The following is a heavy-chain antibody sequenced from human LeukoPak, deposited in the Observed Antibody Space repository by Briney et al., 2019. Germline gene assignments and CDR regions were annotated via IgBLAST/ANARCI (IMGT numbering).Heavy chain of an antibody. D-gene: IGHD2-21*02. V-gene: IGHV4-59*08. CDR3: ARHDVVPVIRRGFDF. Sequence: SETLSLTCTVSGGSVSGYYWSWLRQSPGKGLEWIGYIFYSGTTLYSPSLKSRVTMSVDTSENQFSRKLSSVTPADTAVYYCARHDVVPVIRRGFDFWGPGTLVTVSS. CDR2: IFYSGTT. CDR1: GGSVSGYY. J-gene: IGHJ4*02.